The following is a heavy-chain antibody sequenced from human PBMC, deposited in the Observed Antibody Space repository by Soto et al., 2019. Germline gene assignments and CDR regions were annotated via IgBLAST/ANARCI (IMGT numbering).Heavy chain of an antibody. J-gene: IGHJ5*02. V-gene: IGHV5-10-1*01. Sequence: PVESLKISCTGFGYTFTTFWIRWCREMAVEGLEWMGRIDPRDSYVTYSPSFEGHVNISVDKSISTAYLQWGSLKASDTAMYYCARIYCTTTTCDSWFDPWGQGTLVTVSS. CDR2: IDPRDSYV. CDR1: GYTFTTFW. D-gene: IGHD2-2*01. CDR3: ARIYCTTTTCDSWFDP.